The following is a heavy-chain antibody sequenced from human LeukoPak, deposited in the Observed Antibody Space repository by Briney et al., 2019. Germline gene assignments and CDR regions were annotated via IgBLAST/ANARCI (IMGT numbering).Heavy chain of an antibody. D-gene: IGHD3-10*01. Sequence: SVRVSCKASGGTFSSFTISWMRQAPGQGLEWMGGIIPDFGTTYNGQRFQGRLTVTADESTDTAYKNLRGLTSEDTAVYYCARDRGDYFDYWGQGTPVTVSS. J-gene: IGHJ4*02. CDR3: ARDRGDYFDY. CDR2: IIPDFGTT. V-gene: IGHV1-69*13. CDR1: GGTFSSFT.